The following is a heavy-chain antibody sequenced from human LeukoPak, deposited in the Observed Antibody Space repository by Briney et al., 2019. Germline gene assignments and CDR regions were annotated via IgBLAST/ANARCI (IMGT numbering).Heavy chain of an antibody. CDR2: IKQDGSEK. V-gene: IGHV3-7*01. CDR1: GFTFSSYA. J-gene: IGHJ4*02. Sequence: HGGSLRLSCAASGFTFSSYAMSWVRQAPGKGLEWVANIKQDGSEKYYVDSVKGRFTISRDNAKNSLYLQMNSLRVEDTAVYYCARGLKGPDNWGQGTLVTVSS. CDR3: ARGLKGPDN.